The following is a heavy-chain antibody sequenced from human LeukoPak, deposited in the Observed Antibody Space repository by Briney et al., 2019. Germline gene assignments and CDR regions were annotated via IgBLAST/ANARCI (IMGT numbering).Heavy chain of an antibody. J-gene: IGHJ4*02. CDR2: INPNSGGT. V-gene: IGHV1-2*02. CDR1: GHTFTGYY. D-gene: IGHD5-18*01. Sequence: ASVKVSCKASGHTFTGYYMHWVRQAPGQGLEWMGWINPNSGGTNYAQKFQGRVTMTRDTSISTAYMELSRLRSDDTAVYYCAREVIGGYSYGSDYWGQGTLVTVSS. CDR3: AREVIGGYSYGSDY.